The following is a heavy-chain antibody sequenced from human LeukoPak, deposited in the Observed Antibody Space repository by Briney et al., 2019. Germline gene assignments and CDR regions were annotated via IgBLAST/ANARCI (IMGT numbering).Heavy chain of an antibody. V-gene: IGHV4-34*01. Sequence: PSETLSLTCAVYGGSFSGYYWSWIRQPPGKGLEWIGEINHSGSTNYNPSLKSRVTISVDTSKNQFSLKLSSVTAADTAVYYCARGERWLQEIEDWFDPWGQGTLVTVSS. CDR3: ARGERWLQEIEDWFDP. CDR1: GGSFSGYY. D-gene: IGHD5-24*01. CDR2: INHSGST. J-gene: IGHJ5*02.